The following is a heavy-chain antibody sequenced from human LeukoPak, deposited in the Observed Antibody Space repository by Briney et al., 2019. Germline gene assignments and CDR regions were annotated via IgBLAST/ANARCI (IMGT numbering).Heavy chain of an antibody. V-gene: IGHV1-2*06. CDR1: GYTFTSYY. Sequence: ASVKVSCKASGYTFTSYYMHWVRQAPGQGLEWMGRINPNSGGTNYAQKFQGRVTMTRDTSISTAYMELSRLRSDDTAVYYCARVRYYYDSSGYYIGYWGQGTLVTVSS. CDR3: ARVRYYYDSSGYYIGY. CDR2: INPNSGGT. J-gene: IGHJ4*02. D-gene: IGHD3-22*01.